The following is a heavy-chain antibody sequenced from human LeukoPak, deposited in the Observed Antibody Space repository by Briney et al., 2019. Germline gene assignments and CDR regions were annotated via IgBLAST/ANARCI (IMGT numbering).Heavy chain of an antibody. CDR2: ISGYNGNT. CDR3: ARGSTARYYYDRSGYYRGAFDY. D-gene: IGHD3-22*01. V-gene: IGHV1-18*01. J-gene: IGHJ4*02. Sequence: GASVKVSCKASGGTFSSYPISWVRQAPRHGLEWMGWISGYNGNTNYAQKLQGRVTMTTDTSTSTAYMELRSLRSDDTAVYYCARGSTARYYYDRSGYYRGAFDYWGQGTLVTVSS. CDR1: GGTFSSYP.